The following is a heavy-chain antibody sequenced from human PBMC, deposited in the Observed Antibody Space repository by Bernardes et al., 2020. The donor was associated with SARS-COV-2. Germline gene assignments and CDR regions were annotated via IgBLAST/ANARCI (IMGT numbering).Heavy chain of an antibody. CDR2: INQDGGEK. Sequence: GSLRLSCAASGFTFNSHWMSWVRQAREAPGNGLEWVANINQDGGEKYYVDSVKGRFTISRDNAKNSLFLQMNSLRAEDTAVYYCARLPAITGRYYFDYWGRGTLVTVSS. J-gene: IGHJ4*02. CDR1: GFTFNSHW. CDR3: ARLPAITGRYYFDY. D-gene: IGHD2-2*01. V-gene: IGHV3-7*03.